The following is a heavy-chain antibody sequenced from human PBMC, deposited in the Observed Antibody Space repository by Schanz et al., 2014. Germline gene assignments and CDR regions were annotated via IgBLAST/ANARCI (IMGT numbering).Heavy chain of an antibody. D-gene: IGHD3-10*01. CDR2: INTGSNYI. CDR1: GFSFSDYY. V-gene: IGHV3-11*05. J-gene: IGHJ3*02. Sequence: QVHLLESGGGLVEPGGSLRLSCAASGFSFSDYYMSWIRQAPGKGLEWISFINTGSNYINYADSVKGRFTISRDNTKNSLFLQLNSLRADDTAVYYCAKGRFGELSAFDIWGQGTRVTVSS. CDR3: AKGRFGELSAFDI.